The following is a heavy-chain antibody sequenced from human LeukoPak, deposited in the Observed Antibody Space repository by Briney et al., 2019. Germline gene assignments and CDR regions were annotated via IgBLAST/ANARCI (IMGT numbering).Heavy chain of an antibody. CDR2: INHSGST. Sequence: SETLSLTSAVYGGSFSGYYWSWIRQPPGKGLEWIGEINHSGSTNYNPSLKSRVSISVDTSKNQFSLKLSSVTAADTAVYYCARFQSSSSWDYYYGLDVWGQGTTVTVSS. D-gene: IGHD2-2*01. CDR1: GGSFSGYY. CDR3: ARFQSSSSWDYYYGLDV. J-gene: IGHJ6*02. V-gene: IGHV4-34*01.